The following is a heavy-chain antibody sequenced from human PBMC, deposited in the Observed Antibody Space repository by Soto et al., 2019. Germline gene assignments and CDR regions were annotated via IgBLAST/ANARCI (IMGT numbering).Heavy chain of an antibody. CDR1: GFIFSNYA. CDR3: AKYFSPKLELAWFDP. J-gene: IGHJ5*02. V-gene: IGHV3-30-3*02. Sequence: PGGSLRLSCAASGFIFSNYAMHWVRQAPGKGLEWVAVISYDGNKKYYADSVKGRFTISRDNSKDTLYLQMNSLRAEDTAVYYCAKYFSPKLELAWFDPWGQGTLVTVSS. CDR2: ISYDGNKK. D-gene: IGHD1-7*01.